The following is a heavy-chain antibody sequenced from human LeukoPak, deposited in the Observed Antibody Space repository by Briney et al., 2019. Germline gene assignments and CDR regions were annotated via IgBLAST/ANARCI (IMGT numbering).Heavy chain of an antibody. D-gene: IGHD2-15*01. CDR3: ARASRGSCYN. CDR2: ISSSGSTI. CDR1: GFTFSSYA. V-gene: IGHV3-48*03. Sequence: GGSLRLSCAASGFTFSSYAMNWVRQAPGKGLEWVSYISSSGSTIYYADSVKGRFTISRDNAKNSLYLQMNSLRAEDTAVYYCARASRGSCYNWGQGTLVTVSS. J-gene: IGHJ4*02.